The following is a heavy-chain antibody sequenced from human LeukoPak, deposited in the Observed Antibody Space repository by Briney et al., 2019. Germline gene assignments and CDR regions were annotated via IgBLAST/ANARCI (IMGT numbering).Heavy chain of an antibody. J-gene: IGHJ4*02. V-gene: IGHV3-53*01. Sequence: GGSLRLSCAASGFTVSSNYMSWVRQAPGKGLEWVSVIYSGGSTYYADSVKGRFTISRDNPKNTLYLQMNSLRAEDTAVYYCARAAETSGYDYYFDYWGQGTLVTVSS. CDR3: ARAAETSGYDYYFDY. D-gene: IGHD5-12*01. CDR2: IYSGGST. CDR1: GFTVSSNY.